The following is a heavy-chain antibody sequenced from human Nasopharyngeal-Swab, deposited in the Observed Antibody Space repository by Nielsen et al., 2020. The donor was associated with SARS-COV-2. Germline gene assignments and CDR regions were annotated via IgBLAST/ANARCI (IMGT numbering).Heavy chain of an antibody. J-gene: IGHJ5*02. CDR3: AREVIVVVPAANEETATGPESWFDP. CDR2: INPSGGST. Sequence: ASVKVSCKASGYTFTSYYMHWVRQAPGQGLEWMGIINPSGGSTSYAQKFQGRVTMTRDTSTSTVYMELSSLRSEDTAVYYCAREVIVVVPAANEETATGPESWFDPWGQGTLVTVSS. CDR1: GYTFTSYY. V-gene: IGHV1-46*01. D-gene: IGHD2-2*01.